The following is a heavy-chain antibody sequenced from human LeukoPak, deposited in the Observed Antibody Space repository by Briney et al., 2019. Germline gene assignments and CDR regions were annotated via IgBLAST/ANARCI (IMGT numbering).Heavy chain of an antibody. CDR3: AKTAYYDILTGYYPNYYYYMDV. Sequence: GGSLRLSCAASGFTFSSYWMSWVRQAPGKGLEWVANIKQDGSEKYYVDSVKGRFTISRDNAKNSLYLQMNSLRAEDTAVYYCAKTAYYDILTGYYPNYYYYMDVWGKGTTVTVSS. J-gene: IGHJ6*03. D-gene: IGHD3-9*01. CDR1: GFTFSSYW. CDR2: IKQDGSEK. V-gene: IGHV3-7*03.